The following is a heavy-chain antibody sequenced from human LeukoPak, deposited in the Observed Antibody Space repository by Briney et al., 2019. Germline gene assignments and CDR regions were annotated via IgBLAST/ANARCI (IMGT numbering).Heavy chain of an antibody. CDR3: ARDPDFWSGYNQPYYFDY. J-gene: IGHJ4*02. CDR2: ISGSGGST. CDR1: GFTFSNYA. Sequence: GGSLRLSCAASGFTFSNYAMSWVRQAPGKGLEWVSTISGSGGSTYYADSVKGRFTISRDNSKNTLYLQMNSLRAEDTAVYYCARDPDFWSGYNQPYYFDYWGQGTLVTVSS. V-gene: IGHV3-23*01. D-gene: IGHD3-3*01.